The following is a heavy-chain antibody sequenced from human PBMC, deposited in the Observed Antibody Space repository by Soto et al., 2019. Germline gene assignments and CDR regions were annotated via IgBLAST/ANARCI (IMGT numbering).Heavy chain of an antibody. CDR3: ARLRTFPAAPTGLDY. Sequence: PGESLKISCKGSGYSFTSYWIGWVRQMPGKGLEWMGIIYPGDSDTRYSPSFQGQVTISADKSISTAYLQWSSLKASDTAMYYCARLRTFPAAPTGLDYWGQGTLVNVSS. D-gene: IGHD6-25*01. V-gene: IGHV5-51*01. CDR2: IYPGDSDT. CDR1: GYSFTSYW. J-gene: IGHJ4*02.